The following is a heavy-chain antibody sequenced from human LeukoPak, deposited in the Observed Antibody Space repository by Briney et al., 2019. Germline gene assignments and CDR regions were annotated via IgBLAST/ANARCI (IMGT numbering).Heavy chain of an antibody. CDR3: AREIGSAARGR. CDR2: IKEDGSEK. V-gene: IGHV3-7*05. CDR1: GFTVSSNY. Sequence: GGSLRLSCAASGFTVSSNYMSWVRQAPGKGLEWLANIKEDGSEKYYVDSVKGRFTISRDNAKNSVYLQMNSLRVEDTAVYYCAREIGSAARGRWGQGTLVTVSS. J-gene: IGHJ4*02. D-gene: IGHD6-13*01.